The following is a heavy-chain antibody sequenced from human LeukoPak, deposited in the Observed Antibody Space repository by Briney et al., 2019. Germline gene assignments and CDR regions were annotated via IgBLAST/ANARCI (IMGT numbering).Heavy chain of an antibody. CDR2: ISSGSSYL. Sequence: GGSLRLSCAASGFTFSSYGMHWVRQAPGKGLEWLSSISSGSSYLYYADSVKGRFTISRDNAKNSLYLQMNSLSAEDTAVYYCATVTYHYGSGSYYTPNHFDYWGQGTLVTVPS. D-gene: IGHD3-10*01. J-gene: IGHJ4*02. CDR3: ATVTYHYGSGSYYTPNHFDY. V-gene: IGHV3-21*01. CDR1: GFTFSSYG.